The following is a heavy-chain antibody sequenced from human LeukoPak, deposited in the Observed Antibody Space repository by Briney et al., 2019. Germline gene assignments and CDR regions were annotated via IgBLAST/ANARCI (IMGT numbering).Heavy chain of an antibody. J-gene: IGHJ6*02. Sequence: SETLSLTCTVSGASFEHFFWSWIRQSPGKGLEWIGFIYYSGTTNYNPSLKSRVTISVDTSKNQFSLQLRSVTAADTAVYYCAREDPQTTVPEGMDVWGQGTTVTVSS. CDR3: AREDPQTTVPEGMDV. V-gene: IGHV4-59*01. CDR2: IYYSGTT. D-gene: IGHD4-17*01. CDR1: GASFEHFF.